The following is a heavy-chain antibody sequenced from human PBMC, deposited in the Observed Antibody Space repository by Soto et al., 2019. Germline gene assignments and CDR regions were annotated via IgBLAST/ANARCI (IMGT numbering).Heavy chain of an antibody. CDR3: ARDVPYYYDSSGSPGYFDY. D-gene: IGHD3-22*01. J-gene: IGHJ4*02. CDR2: ISYDGSNK. V-gene: IGHV3-30-3*01. Sequence: PGGSLRLSCAASGFTFSSYAMHWVRQAPGKGLEWVAVISYDGSNKYYADSVKGRFTISRDNSKNTLYLQMNSLRAEDTAVYYCARDVPYYYDSSGSPGYFDYWGQGTLVTVSS. CDR1: GFTFSSYA.